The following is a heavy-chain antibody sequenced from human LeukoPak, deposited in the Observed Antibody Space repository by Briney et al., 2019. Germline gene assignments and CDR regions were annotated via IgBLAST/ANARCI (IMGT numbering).Heavy chain of an antibody. V-gene: IGHV3-23*01. Sequence: GGSLRLSCAASGFTFSSYAMSWVRQAPGKGLEWVSAISGSGGSTYYADSVKGRFTISRDNSKNTLYLQMNSLRAEDTAVYYCARDLPGGVMGYGMDVWGQGTTVTVSS. J-gene: IGHJ6*02. CDR1: GFTFSSYA. D-gene: IGHD3-16*01. CDR3: ARDLPGGVMGYGMDV. CDR2: ISGSGGST.